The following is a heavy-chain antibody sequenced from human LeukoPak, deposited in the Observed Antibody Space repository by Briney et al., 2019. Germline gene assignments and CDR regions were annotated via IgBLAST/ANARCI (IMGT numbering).Heavy chain of an antibody. CDR2: IYYSGST. D-gene: IGHD3-16*01. CDR1: GGSISSSTYY. V-gene: IGHV4-39*01. J-gene: IGHJ5*02. CDR3: ARLVLLDFLGPGNWFDP. Sequence: SETLSLTCTVSGGSISSSTYYWGWIRQPPGKGLEWIGNIYYSGSTYYNPSLKSRVTISVDTSKNQFSLKLSSVTAADTAFYYCARLVLLDFLGPGNWFDPWGPGTLVTVSS.